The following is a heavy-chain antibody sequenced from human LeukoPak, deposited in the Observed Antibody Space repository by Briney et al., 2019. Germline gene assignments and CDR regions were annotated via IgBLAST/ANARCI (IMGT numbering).Heavy chain of an antibody. D-gene: IGHD3-22*01. Sequence: PSETLSLTCTVSDDSITIYYRTWIRQPPGKGLEWIGYIDHTGSTNYNPSLNSRVTISRDTSKNHFSLELSSVTAADTAVYYCARDYYDSSGPLTRQLNYWGQGTLVTVSS. J-gene: IGHJ4*02. CDR3: ARDYYDSSGPLTRQLNY. CDR1: DDSITIYY. V-gene: IGHV4-59*01. CDR2: IDHTGST.